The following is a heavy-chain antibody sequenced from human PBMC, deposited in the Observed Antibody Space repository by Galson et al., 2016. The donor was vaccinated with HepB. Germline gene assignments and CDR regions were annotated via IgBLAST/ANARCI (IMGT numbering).Heavy chain of an antibody. D-gene: IGHD3-16*01. J-gene: IGHJ4*02. CDR2: IWNDASEK. CDR1: GFTFGTYA. V-gene: IGHV3-33*08. Sequence: SLRLSCAAAGFTFGTYAMSWVRQAPGKGLEWVAIIWNDASEKYYADSVKGRFNISRDNSEGTLHLHMNSLRVEDTAIYYCVRDNREAMITFDLWGRGTRVTVSS. CDR3: VRDNREAMITFDL.